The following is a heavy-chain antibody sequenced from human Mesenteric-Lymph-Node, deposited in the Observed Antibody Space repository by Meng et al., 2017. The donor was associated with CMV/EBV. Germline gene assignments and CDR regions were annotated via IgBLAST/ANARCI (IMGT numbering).Heavy chain of an antibody. D-gene: IGHD1-1*01. V-gene: IGHV3-21*01. J-gene: IGHJ4*02. CDR1: GFTFSDYS. CDR3: ARQLGIDY. CDR2: INRTSSYI. Sequence: GESLNISCAASGFTFSDYSMNWVRQAPGRGLEWVSSINRTSSYIYYANSVKGRFTISRDNAKNSLYLQMNSLRVEDTGVYYCARQLGIDYWGQGSLVTVSS.